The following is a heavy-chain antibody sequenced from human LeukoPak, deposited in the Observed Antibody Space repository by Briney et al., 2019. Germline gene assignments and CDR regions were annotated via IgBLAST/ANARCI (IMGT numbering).Heavy chain of an antibody. J-gene: IGHJ5*02. CDR1: GGSFSGYY. Sequence: SETLSLTCAVYGGSFSGYYWSWIRQPPGKGLEWIGEINHSGSTNYNPSLKSRVTISVDTSKNQFSLKLSSVTAADTAVYYCARGPGITIFGVVIGPSWFDPWGQGTLVTVSS. D-gene: IGHD3-3*01. CDR2: INHSGST. CDR3: ARGPGITIFGVVIGPSWFDP. V-gene: IGHV4-34*01.